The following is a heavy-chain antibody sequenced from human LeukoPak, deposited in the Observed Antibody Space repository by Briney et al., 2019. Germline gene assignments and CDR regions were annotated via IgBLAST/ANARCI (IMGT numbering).Heavy chain of an antibody. V-gene: IGHV4-61*02. J-gene: IGHJ5*02. CDR1: GGSISSGSYY. D-gene: IGHD6-19*01. CDR2: IYTSGST. Sequence: SQTLSLTCTVSGGSISSGSYYWSWIRQPAGKGLEWIGRIYTSGSTNYNPSLKSRVTISVDTSKNQFSLKLSSVTAADTAVYYCASSSSGRYKNWFDPWGQGTLVTVSS. CDR3: ASSSSGRYKNWFDP.